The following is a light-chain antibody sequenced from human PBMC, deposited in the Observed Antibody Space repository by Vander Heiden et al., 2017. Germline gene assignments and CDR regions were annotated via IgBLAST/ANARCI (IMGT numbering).Light chain of an antibody. V-gene: IGKV4-1*01. CDR3: QQYYTTPYT. CDR2: WAS. CDR1: QSVLYSSNNKNY. J-gene: IGKJ2*01. Sequence: DSVMTQSPDSLAVSLGERATINCKSSQSVLYSSNNKNYLVWYQQKPGQPPKLLIYWASTRESGVPDRFSGSASGTDFTLTISSLQAEDVAVYYCQQYYTTPYTFGQGTKLEIK.